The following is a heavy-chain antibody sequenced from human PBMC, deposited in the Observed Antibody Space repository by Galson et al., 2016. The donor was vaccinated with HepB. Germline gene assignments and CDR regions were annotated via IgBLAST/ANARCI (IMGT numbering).Heavy chain of an antibody. CDR2: ISGYGDNP. Sequence: SLRLSCAASGFSFSSYAMSWVRQAPGKGLEWVSAISGYGDNPHYADSVKGRFAISRDNSQNTLYLQRHSLRAEDTAVYYCVKDLYSDSPFWGQGTLVTVSS. D-gene: IGHD4-11*01. J-gene: IGHJ4*02. V-gene: IGHV3-23*01. CDR1: GFSFSSYA. CDR3: VKDLYSDSPF.